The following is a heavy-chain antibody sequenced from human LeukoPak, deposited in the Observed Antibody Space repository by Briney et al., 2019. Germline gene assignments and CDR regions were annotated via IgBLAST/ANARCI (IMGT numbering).Heavy chain of an antibody. J-gene: IGHJ3*02. V-gene: IGHV3-9*01. CDR3: AKTDI. CDR2: ISWNSGSI. Sequence: GGSLRLSCAASGFTFDDYAMHWVRQAPGKGLEWVSGISWNSGSIGYADSVKGRFTISRDNAKNSLYLQMSSLRAEDTALYYCAKTDIWGQGTMVTVSS. CDR1: GFTFDDYA.